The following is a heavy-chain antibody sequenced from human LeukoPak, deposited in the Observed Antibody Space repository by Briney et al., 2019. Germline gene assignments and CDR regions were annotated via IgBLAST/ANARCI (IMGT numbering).Heavy chain of an antibody. Sequence: ASVKVSCKASGYTFTSYYMHWVRQAPGQGLEWVGIINPSGGSTSYAQKFQGRVTMTRDTSTSTVYMELSSLRSEDTAVYYCARDIKGSGSYYNVPNYYYYGMDVWGQGTTVTVSS. D-gene: IGHD3-10*01. CDR3: ARDIKGSGSYYNVPNYYYYGMDV. V-gene: IGHV1-46*01. CDR2: INPSGGST. J-gene: IGHJ6*02. CDR1: GYTFTSYY.